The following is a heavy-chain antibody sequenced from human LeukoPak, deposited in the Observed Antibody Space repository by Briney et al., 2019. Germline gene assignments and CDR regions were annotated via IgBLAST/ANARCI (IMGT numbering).Heavy chain of an antibody. Sequence: ASVKVSCKASGYTFTNYYIHWVRQAPGQGLEWMGIINPSGGSTSYAQKFQGRVTMTRDSSISTAYMELSRLRSDDTAVYYCARFYSGYGNYYYYMDVWGKGTTVTVSS. CDR2: INPSGGST. V-gene: IGHV1-46*01. CDR3: ARFYSGYGNYYYYMDV. D-gene: IGHD5-12*01. J-gene: IGHJ6*03. CDR1: GYTFTNYY.